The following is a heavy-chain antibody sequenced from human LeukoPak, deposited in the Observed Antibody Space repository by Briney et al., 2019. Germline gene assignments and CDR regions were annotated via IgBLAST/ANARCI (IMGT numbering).Heavy chain of an antibody. CDR3: ARSFLGIAVAGYYYYYGMDV. J-gene: IGHJ6*02. D-gene: IGHD6-19*01. Sequence: ASVKVSCKASGYTFTSYGISWVRQAPRQGLEWMGWISAYNGNTNYAQKLQGRVTMTTDTSTSTAYMELSRLRSDDTAVYYCARSFLGIAVAGYYYYYGMDVWGQGTTATVSS. CDR1: GYTFTSYG. V-gene: IGHV1-18*01. CDR2: ISAYNGNT.